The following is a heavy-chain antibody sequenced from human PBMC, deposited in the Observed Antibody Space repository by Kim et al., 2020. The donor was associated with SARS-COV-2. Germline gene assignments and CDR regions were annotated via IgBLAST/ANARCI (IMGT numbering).Heavy chain of an antibody. CDR3: ASRPTLYCGGDCYYYGMDV. Sequence: SETLSLTCTVSGGSISSSSYYWGWIRQPPGKGLEWIGSIYYSGSTYYNPSLKSRVTISVDTSKNQFSLKLSSVTAADTAVYYCASRPTLYCGGDCYYYGMDVWGQVTTVTVSS. CDR1: GGSISSSSYY. V-gene: IGHV4-39*01. J-gene: IGHJ6*02. D-gene: IGHD2-21*01. CDR2: IYYSGST.